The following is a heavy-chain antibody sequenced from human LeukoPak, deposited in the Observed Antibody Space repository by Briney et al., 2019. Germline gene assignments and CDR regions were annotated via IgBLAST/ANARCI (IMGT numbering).Heavy chain of an antibody. CDR2: IYSDGRT. CDR1: GFTVSSNY. CDR3: AGQLGRSGHSD. J-gene: IGHJ4*02. V-gene: IGHV3-66*04. Sequence: GGSLRLSCAGSGFTVSSNYMSWVRQAPGKGLEWVSIIYSDGRTSYADSVKGRFTISRDNSNNALYLQMNSLRVEDTALYYCAGQLGRSGHSDWGQGALVTVSS. D-gene: IGHD4-23*01.